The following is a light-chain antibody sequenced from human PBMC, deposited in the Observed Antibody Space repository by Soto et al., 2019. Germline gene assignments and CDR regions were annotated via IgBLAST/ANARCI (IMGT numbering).Light chain of an antibody. CDR1: SSNIGAGYD. CDR3: QSYDSSLSGSSVL. Sequence: QSVLTQPPSVSGAPGQRVTISCTGSSSNIGAGYDVHWYQQLPGTAPKLLIFGNSNRPSGVPDRFSGSKSGTSASLAITGLQAGDEAVYYCQSYDSSLSGSSVLFGGGTKLTVL. J-gene: IGLJ2*01. V-gene: IGLV1-40*01. CDR2: GNS.